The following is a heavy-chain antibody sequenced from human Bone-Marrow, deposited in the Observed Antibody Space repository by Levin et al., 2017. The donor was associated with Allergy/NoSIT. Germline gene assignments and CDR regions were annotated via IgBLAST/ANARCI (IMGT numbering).Heavy chain of an antibody. CDR3: ARGSGRLYYYNMDV. D-gene: IGHD3-10*01. CDR1: GGFITSGGYS. CDR2: IYHSGTT. V-gene: IGHV4-30-2*01. J-gene: IGHJ6*01. Sequence: PSETLSLTCTVSGGFITSGGYSWSWIRQPPGQGLEWIGHIYHSGTTYYNPSLKSRVAISVDRSKHEFFLKLNSVTAADTAVYYCARGSGRLYYYNMDVWGQGTTVTVSS.